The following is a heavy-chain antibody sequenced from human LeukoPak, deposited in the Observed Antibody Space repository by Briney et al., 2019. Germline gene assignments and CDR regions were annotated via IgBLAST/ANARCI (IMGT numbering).Heavy chain of an antibody. CDR1: GGSISSYY. J-gene: IGHJ5*02. CDR3: ATSHRTIAAAGTGWFDP. CDR2: IYYSGST. D-gene: IGHD6-13*01. V-gene: IGHV4-59*01. Sequence: SETLSLTCTVSGGSISSYYWSWIRQPPGKGLEWIGYIYYSGSTNYNPSLKSRVTISVDTSKNQFSLKLSSVTAADTAVYYCATSHRTIAAAGTGWFDPWGQGTLVTVSS.